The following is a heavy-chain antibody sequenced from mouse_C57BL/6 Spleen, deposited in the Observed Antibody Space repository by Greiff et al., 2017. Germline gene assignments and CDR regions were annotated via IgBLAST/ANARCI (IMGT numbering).Heavy chain of an antibody. Sequence: VQLQQSGPVLVKPGASVKMSCKASGYTFTDYYMNWVKQSPGKSLEWIGVINPYNGGTSYNQKFKGKATLTVDKSSSTAYMELNSLTSEDSAVYYCAREEGFTTVVAGDWYFDVWGTGTTVTVSS. V-gene: IGHV1-19*01. CDR3: AREEGFTTVVAGDWYFDV. CDR1: GYTFTDYY. J-gene: IGHJ1*03. CDR2: INPYNGGT. D-gene: IGHD1-1*01.